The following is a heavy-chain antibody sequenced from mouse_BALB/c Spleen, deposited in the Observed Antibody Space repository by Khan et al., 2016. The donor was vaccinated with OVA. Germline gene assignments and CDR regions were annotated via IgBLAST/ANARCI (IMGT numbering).Heavy chain of an antibody. D-gene: IGHD4-1*01. CDR3: ARTNWVFAY. Sequence: VQLQESGAELARPGASVKMSCKASGYTFTGYTLHWVKQRPGQGLEWIGYINPSSGYTNYNQKFKDKATLTADKSSSTAYMQLSSLTSEDSAVYCCARTNWVFAYWGQGTLVTVSA. J-gene: IGHJ3*01. CDR1: GYTFTGYT. V-gene: IGHV1-4*01. CDR2: INPSSGYT.